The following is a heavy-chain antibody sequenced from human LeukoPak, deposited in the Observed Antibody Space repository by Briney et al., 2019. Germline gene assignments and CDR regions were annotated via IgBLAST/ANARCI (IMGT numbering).Heavy chain of an antibody. CDR2: VRSKTNNYAT. D-gene: IGHD2-15*01. CDR3: TRLRGERASGDY. V-gene: IGHV3-73*01. Sequence: HPGGSLRLPCTASGFTFSASAMHWVRQASGKGLEWVGRVRSKTNNYATEYAVSVKGRFSISRDDSKNTVYLQMNSLKTDDTAVYNCTRLRGERASGDYWGQGTLVTVSS. J-gene: IGHJ4*02. CDR1: GFTFSASA.